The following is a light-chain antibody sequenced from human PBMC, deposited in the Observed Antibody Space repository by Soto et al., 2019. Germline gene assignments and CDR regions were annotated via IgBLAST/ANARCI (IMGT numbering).Light chain of an antibody. V-gene: IGKV1-9*01. CDR3: QQLNSYLFT. J-gene: IGKJ3*01. CDR2: AAY. CDR1: QCISSD. Sequence: DIQLTQSPSFLSASVGDRVTITCRASQCISSDLAWYQQKPGKSPKLLIYAAYTLQSGVPSRFSGSGSGTEFNLTISSLQPEDFETYSCQQLNSYLFTFGPGTKVDIK.